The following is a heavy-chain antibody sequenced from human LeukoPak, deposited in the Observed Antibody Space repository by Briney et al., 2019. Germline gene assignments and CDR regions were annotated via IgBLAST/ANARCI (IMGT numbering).Heavy chain of an antibody. D-gene: IGHD2-2*01. CDR3: ATHHNYCSSTSCSFDY. CDR1: VDSISRSSYY. V-gene: IGHV4-39*01. Sequence: ETLSLTCAVSVDSISRSSYYWGWVRQPPGRGLEWLGRIYYKGSTYYKPPLKSRVTISVNTSKNQFAFKLSAVTAADTAVYYCATHHNYCSSTSCSFDYWGQGTLVTVSS. J-gene: IGHJ4*02. CDR2: IYYKGST.